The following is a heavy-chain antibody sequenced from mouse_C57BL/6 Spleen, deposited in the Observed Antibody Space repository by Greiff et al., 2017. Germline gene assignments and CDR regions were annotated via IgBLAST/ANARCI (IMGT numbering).Heavy chain of an antibody. J-gene: IGHJ3*01. V-gene: IGHV1-80*01. CDR3: ASTGAVVAAVGC. Sequence: VQLQQSGAELVKPGASVKISCKASGYAFSSYWMNWVKQRPGKGLEWIGQIYPGDGDTNYNGKFKGKATLTADKSSSTAYMQLSSLTSEDSAVYFCASTGAVVAAVGCWGQGTLVTVAA. CDR1: GYAFSSYW. D-gene: IGHD1-1*01. CDR2: IYPGDGDT.